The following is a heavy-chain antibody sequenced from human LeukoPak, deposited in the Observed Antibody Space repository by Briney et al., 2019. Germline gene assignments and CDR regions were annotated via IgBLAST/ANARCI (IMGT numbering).Heavy chain of an antibody. D-gene: IGHD6-13*01. J-gene: IGHJ6*02. CDR2: IYTSGST. V-gene: IGHV4-4*07. Sequence: SETLSLTCTVSGGSISSYYWSWIRQPAGKGLEWIGRIYTSGSTNYNPSLKSRVTISVDTSKNQFSLKLSSVTAADTAVYYCARGRKTSGYSSSWYDYYYGMDVWGQGTTVTVSS. CDR1: GGSISSYY. CDR3: ARGRKTSGYSSSWYDYYYGMDV.